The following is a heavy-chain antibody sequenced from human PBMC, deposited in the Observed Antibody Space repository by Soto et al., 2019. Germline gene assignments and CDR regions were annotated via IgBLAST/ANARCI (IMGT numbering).Heavy chain of an antibody. CDR2: INKNGFTI. D-gene: IGHD6-19*01. Sequence: GGSLRLSCAVSGFTLTTYSMSWVHQAPGKGLEWISFINKNGFTIYYADSVRGRFTISRDYAKNSLYLQMDSLRHEDTAVYYCARGAVTGTSLFDYWGLGTLVTVSS. CDR1: GFTLTTYS. CDR3: ARGAVTGTSLFDY. J-gene: IGHJ4*02. V-gene: IGHV3-48*02.